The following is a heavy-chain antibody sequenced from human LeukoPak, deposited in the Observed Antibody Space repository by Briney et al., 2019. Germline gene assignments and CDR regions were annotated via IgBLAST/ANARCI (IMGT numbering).Heavy chain of an antibody. CDR1: GFTFDDYG. CDR3: ARNNYDSSGYYYSYYYYYMDV. D-gene: IGHD3-22*01. J-gene: IGHJ6*03. CDR2: INSNGGST. Sequence: GGSLRLSCAAAGFTFDDYGMSWVRQAPGKGLEWVSGINSNGGSTGYADSVKGRFTISRDNAKNSLYLQMNSLRAEDTALYYCARNNYDSSGYYYSYYYYYMDVWGKGTTVTVSS. V-gene: IGHV3-20*04.